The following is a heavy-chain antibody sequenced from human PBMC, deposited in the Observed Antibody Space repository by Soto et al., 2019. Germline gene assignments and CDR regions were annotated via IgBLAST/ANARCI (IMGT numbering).Heavy chain of an antibody. CDR2: ISSSSSYT. CDR3: ATSNYDFWSGYDDYGMDV. Sequence: QVQLVESGGGLVKPGGSLRLSCAASGFTFSDYYMSWIRQAPGTGLEWVSYISSSSSYTNYADSVKGRFTISRDNAKNSLYLQMNSLRAEDTAVYYCATSNYDFWSGYDDYGMDVWGQGTTVTVSS. D-gene: IGHD3-3*01. J-gene: IGHJ6*02. V-gene: IGHV3-11*06. CDR1: GFTFSDYY.